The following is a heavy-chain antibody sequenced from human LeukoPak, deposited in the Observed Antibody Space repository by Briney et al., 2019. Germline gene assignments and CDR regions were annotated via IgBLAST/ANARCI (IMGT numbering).Heavy chain of an antibody. Sequence: GGSLRLSCAASGFSFSNYGMHWVRQAPGKGLEWVAVISNDGSNKYYADSVKGRFTISRDNSKNTLYLQMNSLRAEDTAVYYCAREQWLVIRNSPLDYWGQGTLVTVSS. CDR1: GFSFSNYG. J-gene: IGHJ4*02. V-gene: IGHV3-30*03. D-gene: IGHD6-19*01. CDR3: AREQWLVIRNSPLDY. CDR2: ISNDGSNK.